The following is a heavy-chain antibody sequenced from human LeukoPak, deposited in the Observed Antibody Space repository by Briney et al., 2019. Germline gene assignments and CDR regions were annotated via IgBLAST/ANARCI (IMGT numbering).Heavy chain of an antibody. Sequence: SETLSLTCTVSGGSISSSSYYWGWIRQPPGKGLEWIGSIYYSGSTYYNPSLKSRVTISVYTSKNQFSLKLSSVTAADTAVYYCAREARKTPYYDFWSGYYPHFDYWGQGTLVTVSS. CDR2: IYYSGST. CDR1: GGSISSSSYY. J-gene: IGHJ4*02. CDR3: AREARKTPYYDFWSGYYPHFDY. V-gene: IGHV4-39*07. D-gene: IGHD3-3*01.